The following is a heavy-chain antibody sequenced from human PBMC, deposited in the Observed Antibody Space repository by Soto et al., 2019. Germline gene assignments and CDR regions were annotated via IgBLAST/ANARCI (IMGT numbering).Heavy chain of an antibody. J-gene: IGHJ4*02. CDR3: ARLAKDCSGGSCYSTPDY. CDR1: GFTFSRYD. CDR2: IDTRGDT. D-gene: IGHD2-15*01. V-gene: IGHV3-13*01. Sequence: PGGSLRLSCAASGFTFSRYDMHWVRQATGKGLEWVSGIDTRGDTYYPGSVKGRFTVSRENAKNSLYLQMNSLTAGDTAVYYCARLAKDCSGGSCYSTPDYWGQGTLVTVSS.